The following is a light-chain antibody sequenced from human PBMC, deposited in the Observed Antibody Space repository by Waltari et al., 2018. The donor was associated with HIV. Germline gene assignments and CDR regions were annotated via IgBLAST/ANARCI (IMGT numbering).Light chain of an antibody. J-gene: IGLJ2*01. CDR2: EVT. V-gene: IGLV2-8*01. CDR1: NSDIGSYNY. CDR3: SSYADRNGFYVV. Sequence: QSALTQPPSASGSPGQSVTISCTGTNSDIGSYNYVSRYQQHPGKAPKLVISEVTKRPSGVPDRFSGSKSGTTASLTVSGLQAEDEADYYCSSYADRNGFYVVFGGGTRLTVL.